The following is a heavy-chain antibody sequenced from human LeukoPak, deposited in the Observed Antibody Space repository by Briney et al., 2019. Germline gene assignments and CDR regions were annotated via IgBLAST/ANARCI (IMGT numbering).Heavy chain of an antibody. V-gene: IGHV1-3*01. CDR1: GYIFSDYA. Sequence: GASVKVSCKASGYIFSDYAIQWVRQAPGQGLEWMGWINAGNGKTKYSQKFQDRVTITRDTSASTAYMELSGLRSEDTAVYYCARARWTSTVTTYYLDYWGQGTLVTVSS. D-gene: IGHD4-17*01. CDR3: ARARWTSTVTTYYLDY. J-gene: IGHJ4*02. CDR2: INAGNGKT.